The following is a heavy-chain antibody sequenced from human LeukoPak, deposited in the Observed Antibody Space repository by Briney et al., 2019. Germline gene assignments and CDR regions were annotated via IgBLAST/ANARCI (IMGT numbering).Heavy chain of an antibody. CDR1: GYTFTDYY. CDR2: INPSGGCT. J-gene: IGHJ4*02. V-gene: IGHV1-46*01. D-gene: IGHD6-13*01. Sequence: ASVKVSCKASGYTFTDYYMHWVRQAPGQGLEWMGKINPSGGCTSYAEKFQGRVTMTRDTSTSTVYMELSSLRSEDTAVYYCARDRGYSSSWYVFDYWGQGSLVTVSS. CDR3: ARDRGYSSSWYVFDY.